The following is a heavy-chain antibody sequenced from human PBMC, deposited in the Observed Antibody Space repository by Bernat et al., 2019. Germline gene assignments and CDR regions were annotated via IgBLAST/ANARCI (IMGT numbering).Heavy chain of an antibody. CDR2: IWGSGRLT. CDR1: GFIFRNYG. CDR3: AKDPNGDYIGTFDM. J-gene: IGHJ3*02. V-gene: IGHV3-23*04. D-gene: IGHD4-17*01. Sequence: QMVESGGGLTQPGGSLRLSCAASGFIFRNYGMSWVRQAPGRRLEWVSTIWGSGRLTDYADSVKGRFTISRDKSKNTLYMQMNNLGVEDTAVYHCAKDPNGDYIGTFDMWGQGTMVTVSS.